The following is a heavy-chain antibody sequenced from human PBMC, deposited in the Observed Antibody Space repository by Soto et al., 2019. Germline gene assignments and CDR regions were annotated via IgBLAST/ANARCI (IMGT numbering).Heavy chain of an antibody. Sequence: GGSLRLSCASSGFTFSGSAMHWVRQASGKGLEWVGRIRSKANSYATAYAASVKGRFTISRDDSKNTAYPQMNSLKTEDTAVYYCTRPLEYCSGGSCYGAFDIWGQGTMVTVSS. CDR3: TRPLEYCSGGSCYGAFDI. D-gene: IGHD2-15*01. CDR1: GFTFSGSA. J-gene: IGHJ3*02. V-gene: IGHV3-73*01. CDR2: IRSKANSYAT.